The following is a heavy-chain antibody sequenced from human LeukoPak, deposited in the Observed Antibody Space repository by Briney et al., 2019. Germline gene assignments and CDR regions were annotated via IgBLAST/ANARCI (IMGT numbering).Heavy chain of an antibody. CDR2: IYYSGST. D-gene: IGHD3-3*01. J-gene: IGHJ6*03. CDR3: ARAYYDSWSGPRGYYYYMDV. V-gene: IGHV4-59*01. CDR1: GGSISSYY. Sequence: PSETLSLTCTVSGGSISSYYWSWLRQPPGKGLEWIGYIYYSGSTNYNPSLKSRVTISVDTSMNQFSLKLSSVTAADTAVYYCARAYYDSWSGPRGYYYYMDVWGKGTTVTVSS.